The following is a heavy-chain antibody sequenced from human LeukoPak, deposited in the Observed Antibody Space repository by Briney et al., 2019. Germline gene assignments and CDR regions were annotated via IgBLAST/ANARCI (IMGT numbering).Heavy chain of an antibody. Sequence: ASVKVSCKASGYTFTGYYMHWVRQAPGQGLEWMGWINPNSGGTNYAQKFQGRVTMTRDTSISTAYMELSRLRSDDTAVYYCARDFRFGELLPFDYWGQGTLVTVSS. J-gene: IGHJ4*02. CDR3: ARDFRFGELLPFDY. D-gene: IGHD3-10*01. CDR2: INPNSGGT. V-gene: IGHV1-2*02. CDR1: GYTFTGYY.